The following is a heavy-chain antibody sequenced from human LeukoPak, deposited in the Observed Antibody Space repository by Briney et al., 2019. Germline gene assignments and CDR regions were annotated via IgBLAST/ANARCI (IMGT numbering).Heavy chain of an antibody. J-gene: IGHJ5*02. V-gene: IGHV1-8*02. Sequence: ASVKVSCKASGYTFTSYDINWVRQAPGQGLEWMGWMDPNRGNTGYAHKFQGRVTMARSTSVSTAYMELSSLTSEDTAVYYCARGLSRCSSGNWYEPNWLGSWGPGTLVTVSS. D-gene: IGHD2-2*01. CDR1: GYTFTSYD. CDR3: ARGLSRCSSGNWYEPNWLGS. CDR2: MDPNRGNT.